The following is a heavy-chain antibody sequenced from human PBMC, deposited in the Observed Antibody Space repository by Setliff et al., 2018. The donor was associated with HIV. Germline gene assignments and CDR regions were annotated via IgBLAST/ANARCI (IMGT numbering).Heavy chain of an antibody. CDR2: ISGYNGNT. J-gene: IGHJ4*02. Sequence: ASVKVSCKASGDTFSNYAISWVRQAPGQGLEWMGWISGYNGNTNYAQKLQGRVTMTTDTSTSTAYMELRSLRSDDTAVYYCARDRDKVSGSYYEIDYWGQGTLVTVSS. CDR3: ARDRDKVSGSYYEIDY. D-gene: IGHD1-26*01. CDR1: GDTFSNYA. V-gene: IGHV1-18*01.